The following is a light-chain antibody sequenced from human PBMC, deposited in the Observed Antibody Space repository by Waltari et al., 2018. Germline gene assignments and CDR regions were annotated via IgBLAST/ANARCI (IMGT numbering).Light chain of an antibody. CDR1: QRVSSRY. J-gene: IGKJ5*01. Sequence: EIVLTQSPGTLSLSPGKRATLSCRARQRVSSRYLAWYTQKPGQAPRLLIYGASSRATGIPDRFSGSGSGTDFTLTISRLEPEDFAVYYCQQYGSSITFGQGTRLEIK. CDR2: GAS. V-gene: IGKV3-20*01. CDR3: QQYGSSIT.